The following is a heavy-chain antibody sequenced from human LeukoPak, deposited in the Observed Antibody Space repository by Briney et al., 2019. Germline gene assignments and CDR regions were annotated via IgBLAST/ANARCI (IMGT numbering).Heavy chain of an antibody. CDR3: ARRREFGYFDY. CDR2: ISSSSSYI. V-gene: IGHV3-21*01. D-gene: IGHD3-10*01. Sequence: GGSLRLSCAASGFTFSSYSMNWVRQAPGKGLEWVSSISSSSSYIYYADSVKGRFTISRDNAKNSLYLQMNSLRAEDTAVYYCARRREFGYFDYWGQGTLVTVSS. CDR1: GFTFSSYS. J-gene: IGHJ4*02.